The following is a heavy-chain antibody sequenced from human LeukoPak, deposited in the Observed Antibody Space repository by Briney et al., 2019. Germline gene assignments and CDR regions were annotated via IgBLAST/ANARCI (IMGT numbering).Heavy chain of an antibody. CDR1: GGSFSGYY. J-gene: IGHJ4*02. V-gene: IGHV4-34*01. CDR2: INHSGST. CDR3: ARAKIRYFDWLLMPSVFDY. Sequence: PSETLSLTCAVYGGSFSGYYWSWIRQPPGKGLEWIGEINHSGSTNYNPSLKSRVTISVDTSKNQFSLKLSSVTAADTAVHYCARAKIRYFDWLLMPSVFDYWGQGTLVTVSS. D-gene: IGHD3-9*01.